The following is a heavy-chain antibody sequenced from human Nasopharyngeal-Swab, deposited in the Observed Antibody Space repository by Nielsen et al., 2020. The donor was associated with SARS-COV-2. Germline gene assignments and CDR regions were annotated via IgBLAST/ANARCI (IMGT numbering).Heavy chain of an antibody. D-gene: IGHD3-10*01. CDR3: ARGHSGANY. CDR1: GFTFSGYT. V-gene: IGHV3-21*01. Sequence: GESLKISCVASGFTFSGYTMNWVRQAPGKGLEWISSISSTTPYIYYADSVKGRFTISRDNAKNSLYLQMNSLRAEDTAVYYCARGHSGANYWGQGTLVTVSS. CDR2: ISSTTPYI. J-gene: IGHJ4*02.